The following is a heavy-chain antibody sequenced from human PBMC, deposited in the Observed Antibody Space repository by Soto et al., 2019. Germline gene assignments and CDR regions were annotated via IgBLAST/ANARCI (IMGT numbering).Heavy chain of an antibody. V-gene: IGHV3-23*01. CDR3: AKDPVAAPNNWFDP. Sequence: PGGSLRLSCAASGFTFSSYAMRWVRQASGKGLEWVSAISGSGGSTYYADSVKGRFTISRDNSKNTLYLQMNSLRAEDTAVYYCAKDPVAAPNNWFDPWGQGTLVTVSS. J-gene: IGHJ5*02. CDR1: GFTFSSYA. CDR2: ISGSGGST. D-gene: IGHD6-19*01.